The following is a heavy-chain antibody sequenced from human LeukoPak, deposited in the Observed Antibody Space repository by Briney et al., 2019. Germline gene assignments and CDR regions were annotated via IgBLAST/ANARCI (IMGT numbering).Heavy chain of an antibody. Sequence: SETLSLTCTVSGGSISSYYWSWIRQPPGKGLEWIGYIYYSGSTNYNPSLKSRVTISVDTSKNQFSLKLSSVTAADTAVYYCARQVWSSSWYHRYYYGMDVWGQGTTVTVSS. J-gene: IGHJ6*02. CDR3: ARQVWSSSWYHRYYYGMDV. CDR1: GGSISSYY. V-gene: IGHV4-59*01. D-gene: IGHD6-13*01. CDR2: IYYSGST.